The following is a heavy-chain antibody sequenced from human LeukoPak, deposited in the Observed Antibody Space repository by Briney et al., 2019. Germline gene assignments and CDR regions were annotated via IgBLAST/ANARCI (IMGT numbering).Heavy chain of an antibody. J-gene: IGHJ6*02. CDR2: IYYTGST. Sequence: SETLSLTCTVSDGSISSRTYYWGWVRQPPGKGLEWIGNIYYTGSTYYNPSLKSRVTISVDTSKNQFSLKLSSATAADTAVYYCARPSVPLGGMDVWGQGTTVTVSS. D-gene: IGHD3-16*01. V-gene: IGHV4-39*01. CDR3: ARPSVPLGGMDV. CDR1: DGSISSRTYY.